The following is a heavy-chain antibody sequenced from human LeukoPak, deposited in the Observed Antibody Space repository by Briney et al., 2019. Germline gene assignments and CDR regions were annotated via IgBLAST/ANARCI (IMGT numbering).Heavy chain of an antibody. CDR2: INHSGST. CDR1: GGSFSGYY. V-gene: IGHV4-34*01. CDR3: ARDEQYYDILNGYYYYYMDV. J-gene: IGHJ6*03. Sequence: SETLSLTCAVYGGSFSGYYWSWIRQPPGKGLEWIGEINHSGSTNYNPSLKSRVTISVDTSKNHFSLKLSSVTAADTAVYYCARDEQYYDILNGYYYYYMDVWGKGTTVTISS. D-gene: IGHD3-9*01.